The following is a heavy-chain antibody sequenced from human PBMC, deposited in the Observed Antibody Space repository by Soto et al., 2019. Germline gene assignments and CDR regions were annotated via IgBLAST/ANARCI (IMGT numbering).Heavy chain of an antibody. CDR1: GGSFSGYY. CDR2: INHSGST. CDR3: ASSGYYYYYYGMDV. V-gene: IGHV4-34*01. J-gene: IGHJ6*02. Sequence: SETLSLTCAVYGGSFSGYYWSWIRQPPGKGLEWIGEINHSGSTNYNPSLKSRVTISVDTSKNQFSLKLSSVTAADTAVYYCASSGYYYYYYGMDVWGQGTTVTVSS. D-gene: IGHD5-12*01.